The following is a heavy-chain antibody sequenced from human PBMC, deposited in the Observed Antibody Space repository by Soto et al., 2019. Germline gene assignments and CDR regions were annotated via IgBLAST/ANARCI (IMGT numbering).Heavy chain of an antibody. J-gene: IGHJ4*02. Sequence: PGXSLNISSKRSGYSFTSYLLGWLRQMPGKGLEWMGIIYPGDSDTRYSPSFQGQVTMSVDMSKNQFSLRLSSVTAADTAVYYCANKPNGLYYFDYWGQGALVTVSS. D-gene: IGHD2-8*01. CDR3: ANKPNGLYYFDY. V-gene: IGHV5-51*01. CDR1: GYSFTSYL. CDR2: IYPGDSDT.